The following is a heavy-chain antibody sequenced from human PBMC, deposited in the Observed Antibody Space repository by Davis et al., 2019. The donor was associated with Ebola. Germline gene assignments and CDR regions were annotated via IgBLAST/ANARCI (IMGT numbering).Heavy chain of an antibody. Sequence: PGGSLRLSCSASGFTFSSYVMHWVRQAPGKGLEYVSRMSTNADSTYYADSVKGRFTISRDNSKNTLYLQVSSLRTEDTAVYYCVKDSGFWSVYPNWFDHWGQGTLVTVSS. V-gene: IGHV3-64D*06. J-gene: IGHJ5*02. D-gene: IGHD3-3*01. CDR3: VKDSGFWSVYPNWFDH. CDR2: MSTNADST. CDR1: GFTFSSYV.